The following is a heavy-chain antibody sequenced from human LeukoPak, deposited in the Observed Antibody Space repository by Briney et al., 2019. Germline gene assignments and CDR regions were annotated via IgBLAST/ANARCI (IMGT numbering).Heavy chain of an antibody. CDR1: GGSFSGYY. CDR2: INHSGST. J-gene: IGHJ6*03. V-gene: IGHV4-34*01. CDR3: ARVVGYSSSWSASYYYYYYMDV. D-gene: IGHD6-13*01. Sequence: SETLSLTCAVYGGSFSGYYWSWIRQPPGKGLEWIGEINHSGSTNYNPSLKSRVTISVDTSKNQFSLKLSSVIAADTAVYYCARVVGYSSSWSASYYYYYYMDVWGKGTTVTVSS.